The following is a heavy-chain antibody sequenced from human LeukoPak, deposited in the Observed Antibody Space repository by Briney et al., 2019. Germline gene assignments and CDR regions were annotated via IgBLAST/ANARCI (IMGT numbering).Heavy chain of an antibody. D-gene: IGHD3-22*01. Sequence: SETLSLTCTVSGCSIRSYYWGWIRQPPGKGLEWIGYIYYSGSTNYNPSLKSRVTISVDTSKNQFSLKLSSVTAADTAVYYCARTNAYYYDSSGYPLFDYWGQGTLVTVSS. CDR2: IYYSGST. CDR1: GCSIRSYY. CDR3: ARTNAYYYDSSGYPLFDY. J-gene: IGHJ4*02. V-gene: IGHV4-59*01.